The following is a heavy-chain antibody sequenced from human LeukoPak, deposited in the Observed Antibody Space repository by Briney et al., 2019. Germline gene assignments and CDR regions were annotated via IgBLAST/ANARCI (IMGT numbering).Heavy chain of an antibody. CDR1: GYTLTELS. CDR2: FDRDDGAT. J-gene: IGHJ4*02. CDR3: ATQLDYYDTSIFYSS. Sequence: ASVKVSCKISGYTLTELSIHWGRQAPGNGLEWGGRFDRDDGATICAQKFQDRVTMTEDTPTDTSYMLLSSLDSEDTAVYYCATQLDYYDTSIFYSSWGQGTLVTVSS. V-gene: IGHV1-24*01. D-gene: IGHD3-22*01.